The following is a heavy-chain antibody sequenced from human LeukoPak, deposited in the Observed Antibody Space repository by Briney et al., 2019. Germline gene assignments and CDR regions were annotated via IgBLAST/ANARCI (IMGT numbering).Heavy chain of an antibody. CDR1: GGSISSSSYY. J-gene: IGHJ4*02. CDR2: IYYSGST. Sequence: SETLSLTCTVSGGSISSSSYYWGWIRQPPGKGLEWIGSIYYSGSTYYNPSLKSRVTISVDTSKNQFSLKLSSVTAADTAVYYCAGAYYYDSSGYFGYWGQGTLVTVSS. CDR3: AGAYYYDSSGYFGY. D-gene: IGHD3-22*01. V-gene: IGHV4-39*07.